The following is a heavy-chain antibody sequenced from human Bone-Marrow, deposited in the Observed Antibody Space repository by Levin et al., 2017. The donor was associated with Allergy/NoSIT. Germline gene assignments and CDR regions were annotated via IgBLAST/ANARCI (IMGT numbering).Heavy chain of an antibody. J-gene: IGHJ4*02. D-gene: IGHD6-13*01. CDR3: ARASSAGWQQLDPYYFDY. Sequence: ASVKVSCKASGGTFSSYAISWVRQAPGQGLEWMGGIIPIFGTANYAQKFQGRVTITADESTSTAYMELSSLRSEDTAVYYCARASSAGWQQLDPYYFDYWGQGTLVTVSS. CDR1: GGTFSSYA. CDR2: IIPIFGTA. V-gene: IGHV1-69*13.